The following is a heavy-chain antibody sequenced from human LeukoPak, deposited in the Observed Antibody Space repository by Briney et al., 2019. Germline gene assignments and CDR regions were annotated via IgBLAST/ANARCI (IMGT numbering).Heavy chain of an antibody. CDR1: GFTFSCYE. Sequence: GGSLRLSCAASGFTFSCYEMNWVRQAPGKGLEWVSIIFGGGRTNYADSVKGRFTISRDNSENTLYLQMNSLRPEDTAVYYCAKGWVHLWQSYYFDYWGQGTLVTVSP. CDR2: IFGGGRT. J-gene: IGHJ4*02. V-gene: IGHV3-66*01. CDR3: AKGWVHLWQSYYFDY. D-gene: IGHD5-18*01.